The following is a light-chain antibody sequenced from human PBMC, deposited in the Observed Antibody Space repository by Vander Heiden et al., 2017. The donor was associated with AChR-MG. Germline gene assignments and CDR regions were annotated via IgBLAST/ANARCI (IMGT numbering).Light chain of an antibody. Sequence: QSALNQPASVSGSPGQSITISCTGTSSDVGGYNLVSWYQQHPGKAPKLMVYEVSKRPSGVSNRFSGSKSGNTASLTISGLQAEDEADYYCCSYAGSSTWVFGGGTKLTVL. CDR2: EVS. CDR1: SSDVGGYNL. CDR3: CSYAGSSTWV. J-gene: IGLJ2*01. V-gene: IGLV2-23*02.